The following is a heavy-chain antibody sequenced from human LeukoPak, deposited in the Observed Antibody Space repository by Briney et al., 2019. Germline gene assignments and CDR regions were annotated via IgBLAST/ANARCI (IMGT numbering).Heavy chain of an antibody. CDR3: AHGREAPYYFDY. CDR2: IYWDDDK. CDR1: GFSLSTSGVG. J-gene: IGHJ4*02. V-gene: IGHV2-5*02. D-gene: IGHD1-26*01. Sequence: SGPTLVKPTQTLTLTCTFSGFSLSTSGVGVGWIRQPPGKAMEWLALIYWDDDKRYSPSLKSRLTITKDTSKNQVVLTMTNMDPVDTATYYCAHGREAPYYFDYWGQGTLVTVSS.